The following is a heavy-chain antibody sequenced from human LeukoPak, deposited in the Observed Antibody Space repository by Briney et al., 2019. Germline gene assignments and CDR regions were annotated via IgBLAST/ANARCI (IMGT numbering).Heavy chain of an antibody. Sequence: PGRSLRLSCAASGFTFSSYGMHWVRQAPGKGLEWVAVISYDGSNKYYADSVKGRFTISRDNSKNTLYLQMNSLRAEDTAVYYCAKGQPSTPEIVATKLLTNWGQGTLVTVSS. CDR3: AKGQPSTPEIVATKLLTN. CDR2: ISYDGSNK. D-gene: IGHD5-12*01. V-gene: IGHV3-30*18. CDR1: GFTFSSYG. J-gene: IGHJ4*02.